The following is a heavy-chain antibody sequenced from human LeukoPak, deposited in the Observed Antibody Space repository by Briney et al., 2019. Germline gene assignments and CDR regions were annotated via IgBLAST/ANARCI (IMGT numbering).Heavy chain of an antibody. CDR1: GGSISSGGYS. CDR3: AREGSYYYDSSGYYY. D-gene: IGHD3-22*01. Sequence: SETLSLTCAVSGGSISSGGYSWCWIRQPPGKRLEWVGYIYYSGSTYYNPSLKSRVTISVDTSKNQFSLKLCSVTAADTAVYYCAREGSYYYDSSGYYYWGQGTLVTVSS. V-gene: IGHV4-30-4*07. J-gene: IGHJ4*02. CDR2: IYYSGST.